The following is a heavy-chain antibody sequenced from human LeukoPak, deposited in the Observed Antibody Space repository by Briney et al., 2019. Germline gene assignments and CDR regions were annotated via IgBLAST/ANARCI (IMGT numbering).Heavy chain of an antibody. J-gene: IGHJ5*02. CDR3: ARHWDGRSDCFDP. CDR1: GYSFITFR. CDR2: ISGPSDDI. V-gene: IGHV1-18*01. Sequence: ASVKVSCKASGYSFITFRISWVRQAPGHGLEWMGYISGPSDDINYADNFQDRLTMTTDTSTSTAYMELRSLTSDDTAVYYCARHWDGRSDCFDPWRQGTLVIVSS. D-gene: IGHD1-26*01.